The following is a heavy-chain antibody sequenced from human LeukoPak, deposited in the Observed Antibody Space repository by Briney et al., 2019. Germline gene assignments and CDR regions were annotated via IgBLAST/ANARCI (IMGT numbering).Heavy chain of an antibody. CDR2: INHSGST. V-gene: IGHV4-34*01. J-gene: IGHJ4*02. D-gene: IGHD2-2*01. CDR3: AREGSSSDPGGDYFDY. CDR1: GGSFSGYY. Sequence: SETLSLTCAVYGGSFSGYYWSWIRQPPGKGLEWIGEINHSGSTNYNPSLKSRVTISVDTSKNQFSLKLSSVTAADTAVYYCAREGSSSDPGGDYFDYWGQGTLVTVSS.